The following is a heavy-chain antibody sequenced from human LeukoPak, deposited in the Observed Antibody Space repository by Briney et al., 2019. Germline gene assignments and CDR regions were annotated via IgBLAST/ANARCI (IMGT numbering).Heavy chain of an antibody. CDR1: GYSFPSYW. V-gene: IGHV5-10-1*01. D-gene: IGHD3-9*01. J-gene: IGHJ4*02. Sequence: GASLRISTKGSGYSFPSYWITWGLQMPGKNLEGMGGIHPSDSYTNYSPSFQGHVTISADKSISTAYLQRSSVMASDTAMYYCARTYYDILTGYSLSDYWGQGTLVTVSS. CDR2: IHPSDSYT. CDR3: ARTYYDILTGYSLSDY.